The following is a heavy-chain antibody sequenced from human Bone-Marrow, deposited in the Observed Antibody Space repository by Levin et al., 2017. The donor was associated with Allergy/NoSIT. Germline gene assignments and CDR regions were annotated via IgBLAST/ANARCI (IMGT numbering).Heavy chain of an antibody. D-gene: IGHD2-15*01. J-gene: IGHJ6*02. CDR1: GDSVSSNSAA. CDR3: ASVGHDYYYGMDV. Sequence: SETLSLTCAISGDSVSSNSAAWTWIRQSPSRGLEWLGRTYYRSKWYNDYAVSVKSRITINPDTSKNQFSLQLNSVTPEDTAVYYCASVGHDYYYGMDVWGQGTTVTVSS. CDR2: TYYRSKWYN. V-gene: IGHV6-1*01.